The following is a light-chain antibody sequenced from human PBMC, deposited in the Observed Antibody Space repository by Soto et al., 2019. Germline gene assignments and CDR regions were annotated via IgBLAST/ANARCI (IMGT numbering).Light chain of an antibody. CDR3: QQYGSSPT. J-gene: IGKJ1*01. CDR2: GAT. V-gene: IGKV3-20*01. Sequence: ELVLTQSPGTLSLSPGERATLSCRASQSVSSSYLAWYQQKPGQAPRLLIYGATSRATGIPDRFSGRGSGTDFTLTISRLEPEDFAVYYCQQYGSSPTFGQGTKVEIK. CDR1: QSVSSSY.